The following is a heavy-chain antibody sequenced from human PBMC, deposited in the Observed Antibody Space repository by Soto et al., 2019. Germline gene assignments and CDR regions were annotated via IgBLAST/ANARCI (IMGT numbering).Heavy chain of an antibody. D-gene: IGHD5-18*01. CDR2: IIPNFNSP. CDR3: ARDDRIGTYGTAY. J-gene: IGHJ4*02. V-gene: IGHV1-69*01. CDR1: GGPFRSNT. Sequence: QVQLVQSGAEVKKPGSSVNVSCKASGGPFRSNTINWVRQAPGQRLEWMGGIIPNFNSPTYARKFQGRVTITADDSTNTAYIELRSLRSEDTAVYYCARDDRIGTYGTAYWGQGTQVTVSS.